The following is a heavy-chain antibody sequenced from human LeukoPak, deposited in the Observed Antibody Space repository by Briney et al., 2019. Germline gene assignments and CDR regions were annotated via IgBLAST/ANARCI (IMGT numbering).Heavy chain of an antibody. D-gene: IGHD3-3*01. CDR2: TSSNGGST. J-gene: IGHJ4*02. V-gene: IGHV3-64*01. Sequence: GGSLRLSCAASGFTFTSHSMHWVRQAPGKGLEDVSGTSSNGGSTYYANSVKGRFTISRDNSKNTLYLQMNSLRAEDTAVYYCARVSVVGDFWSGYSKYYLDSWGQGTLVTVSS. CDR3: ARVSVVGDFWSGYSKYYLDS. CDR1: GFTFTSHS.